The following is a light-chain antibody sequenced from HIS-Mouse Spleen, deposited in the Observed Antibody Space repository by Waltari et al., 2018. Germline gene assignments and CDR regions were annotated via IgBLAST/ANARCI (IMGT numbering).Light chain of an antibody. Sequence: QSALTQPASVSGSPRQSITLSCTGTSRDVGGYKFVSWYQQPPGKAPKLMIYDVSNRPSGVSNRFSGSKSGNTASLTISGLQAEDEADYYCSSYTSSSFNVVFGGGTKLTVL. CDR3: SSYTSSSFNVV. V-gene: IGLV2-14*03. J-gene: IGLJ2*01. CDR1: SRDVGGYKF. CDR2: DVS.